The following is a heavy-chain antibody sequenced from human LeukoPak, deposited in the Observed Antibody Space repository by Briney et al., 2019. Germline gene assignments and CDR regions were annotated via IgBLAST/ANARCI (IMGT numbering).Heavy chain of an antibody. J-gene: IGHJ6*03. CDR1: GGSISSSSYY. Sequence: SETLSLTCTVSGGSISSSSYYWGWIRQPPGKGLEWIGSIYYSGSTYYNPSLKSRVTISVDTSKNQFSLKLSSVTAADTAVYYCARDIYYDFWSGYGKTYYMDVWGKGTTVTVSS. D-gene: IGHD3-3*01. CDR2: IYYSGST. CDR3: ARDIYYDFWSGYGKTYYMDV. V-gene: IGHV4-39*07.